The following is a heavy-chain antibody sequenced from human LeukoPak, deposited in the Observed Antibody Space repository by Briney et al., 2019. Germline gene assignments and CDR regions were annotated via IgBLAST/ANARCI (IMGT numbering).Heavy chain of an antibody. Sequence: GESLKISCKGSGYTFSSNWIGWVRQLPGKGLEWMGIIYPGDSDTRYSPSFQGQVTISADKSSSTAYLQWSSLKASDTAMYYCARHRVGIYSRNHAFDIWGQGTMVTVSS. V-gene: IGHV5-51*01. CDR2: IYPGDSDT. D-gene: IGHD1-26*01. J-gene: IGHJ3*02. CDR3: ARHRVGIYSRNHAFDI. CDR1: GYTFSSNW.